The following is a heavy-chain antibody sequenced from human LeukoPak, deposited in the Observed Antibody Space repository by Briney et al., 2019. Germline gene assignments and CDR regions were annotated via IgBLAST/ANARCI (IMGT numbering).Heavy chain of an antibody. D-gene: IGHD6-19*01. V-gene: IGHV1-2*02. J-gene: IGHJ6*02. CDR2: IHPSTGDT. CDR1: GYSFTEYY. CDR3: AREWLVPIAYYFYGLDV. Sequence: ASVKVSCKASGYSFTEYYIHWVRQAPGQGLEWMGWIHPSTGDTNYAQKFQGRVTMTRDTSISTANMELSRLRSDDMAVYYCAREWLVPIAYYFYGLDVWGQGTTVTVSS.